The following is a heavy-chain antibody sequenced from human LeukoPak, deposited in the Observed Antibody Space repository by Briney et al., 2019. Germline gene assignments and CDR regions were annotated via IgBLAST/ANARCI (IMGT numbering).Heavy chain of an antibody. Sequence: GASVKASCKASGYTFLSPGFSWVRQAPGHGLECLGTTSANNRNTNYAQRLQGRVTMSTDTSTNTAYMELRTLRADDTAVYYCARSQAVVSSSLYYYYMDVWGKGTTIIVSS. V-gene: IGHV1-18*01. CDR3: ARSQAVVSSSLYYYYMDV. CDR2: TSANNRNT. CDR1: GYTFLSPG. J-gene: IGHJ6*03. D-gene: IGHD2-2*01.